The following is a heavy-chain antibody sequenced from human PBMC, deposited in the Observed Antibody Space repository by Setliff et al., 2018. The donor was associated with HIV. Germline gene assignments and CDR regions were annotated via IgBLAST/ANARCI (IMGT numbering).Heavy chain of an antibody. CDR1: GYTFTSYY. J-gene: IGHJ1*01. Sequence: ASVKVSCKASGYTFTSYYMHWVRQAPGQGLEWMGIINPSGGSTSYAQKFQDRVTMTSDTSTSTIYMELSSLRSEDTAVYYCARSDRVLWFGELSKYLYFQHWGQGTLVTV. CDR3: ARSDRVLWFGELSKYLYFQH. CDR2: INPSGGST. D-gene: IGHD3-10*01. V-gene: IGHV1-46*01.